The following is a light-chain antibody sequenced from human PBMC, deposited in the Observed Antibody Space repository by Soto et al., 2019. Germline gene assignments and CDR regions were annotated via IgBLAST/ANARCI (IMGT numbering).Light chain of an antibody. V-gene: IGKV3D-20*01. Sequence: EIVLTQSPATLSLSPGERATLSCGASQRISNNSLASYQQKPGLAPRLLIYDESNTSAGIPDRFSGSGSGTDFTLTISRLEPEDFAVYYCQQFDNLITFGGGTKGEIK. CDR1: QRISNNS. J-gene: IGKJ4*01. CDR2: DES. CDR3: QQFDNLIT.